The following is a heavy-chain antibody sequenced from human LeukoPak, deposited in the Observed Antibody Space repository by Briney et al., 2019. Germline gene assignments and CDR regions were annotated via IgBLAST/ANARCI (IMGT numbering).Heavy chain of an antibody. Sequence: SGGSLRLSCAASGFTVSSNYMSWVRQAPGKGLEWVSVIYSGGSTYYADPVKGRFTISRDNSKNTLYLQMNSLRAEDTAVYYCARGSYDILTGYGSLDYWGQGTLVTVSS. CDR2: IYSGGST. CDR1: GFTVSSNY. J-gene: IGHJ4*02. V-gene: IGHV3-53*01. CDR3: ARGSYDILTGYGSLDY. D-gene: IGHD3-9*01.